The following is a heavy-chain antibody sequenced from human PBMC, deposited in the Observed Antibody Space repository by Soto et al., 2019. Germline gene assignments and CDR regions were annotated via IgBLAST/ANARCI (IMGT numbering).Heavy chain of an antibody. J-gene: IGHJ6*02. CDR1: GFTFSNSW. Sequence: EVQLVESGGGLVQPGGSLRLSCAASGFTFSNSWISWVRQAPGKGLEWVANIKPDGSEKYYVDSVKGRFTISRDNAKNSLYLQMSNLRAEDTAVYYCAKYGYYNGMDVWGQGTTVTVSS. CDR3: AKYGYYNGMDV. D-gene: IGHD3-10*01. V-gene: IGHV3-7*02. CDR2: IKPDGSEK.